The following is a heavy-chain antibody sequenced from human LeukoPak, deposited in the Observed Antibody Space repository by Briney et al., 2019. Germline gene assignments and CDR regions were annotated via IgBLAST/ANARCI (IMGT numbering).Heavy chain of an antibody. Sequence: SETLSLTCTVSGGSISSYYWSWIRQPPGKGLEWIGYIYYSGSTNYNPSLKSRVTISVDTSKNQFSLKRSSVIVADTAVYYCARYIWGSYPTFEDYWGQGTLVTVSS. J-gene: IGHJ4*02. CDR3: ARYIWGSYPTFEDY. CDR1: GGSISSYY. CDR2: IYYSGST. V-gene: IGHV4-59*01. D-gene: IGHD3-16*02.